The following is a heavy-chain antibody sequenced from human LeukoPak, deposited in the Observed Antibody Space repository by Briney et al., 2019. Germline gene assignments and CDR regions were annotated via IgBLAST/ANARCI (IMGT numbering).Heavy chain of an antibody. D-gene: IGHD3-22*01. CDR1: GGSFSGYY. CDR2: INHSGST. Sequence: SETLSLTCAVYGGSFSGYYWSWIRQPPGKGLEWIGEINHSGSTNYNPSLKSRVTISVDTSKSQFSLKLSSVTAADTAVYYCARAGYYDSSGYRHPGRSKFDIWGQGTMVTVSS. J-gene: IGHJ3*02. V-gene: IGHV4-34*01. CDR3: ARAGYYDSSGYRHPGRSKFDI.